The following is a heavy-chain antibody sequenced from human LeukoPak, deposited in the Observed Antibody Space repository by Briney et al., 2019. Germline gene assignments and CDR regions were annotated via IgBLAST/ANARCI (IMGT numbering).Heavy chain of an antibody. CDR3: ARGWGSAMIRGLAGDS. D-gene: IGHD3-10*01. J-gene: IGHJ5*02. Sequence: PSETLSLTCGVSGGSVNSFPWSWIRQPPGKGLEWIGEINPVGLTNYNPSLKSRVTISADTSKSQFSLHVTSVTAADTAMYYCARGWGSAMIRGLAGDSWGQGTLVTVSS. CDR2: INPVGLT. CDR1: GGSVNSFP. V-gene: IGHV4-34*01.